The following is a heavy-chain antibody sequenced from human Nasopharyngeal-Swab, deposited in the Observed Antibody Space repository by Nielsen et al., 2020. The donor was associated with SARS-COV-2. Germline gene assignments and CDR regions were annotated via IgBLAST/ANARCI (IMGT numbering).Heavy chain of an antibody. V-gene: IGHV4-59*01. CDR1: GGSISRYY. CDR2: IYYSGST. D-gene: IGHD3-3*01. Sequence: SETLSLTCTVSGGSISRYYWSWIRQPPGKGLERIGYIYYSGSTNYNPSLKSRVTISVDTSKNQFSLKLSSVTAADTAVYYCARVTYYDFWSGYEDYWGQGSLVIVSS. CDR3: ARVTYYDFWSGYEDY. J-gene: IGHJ4*02.